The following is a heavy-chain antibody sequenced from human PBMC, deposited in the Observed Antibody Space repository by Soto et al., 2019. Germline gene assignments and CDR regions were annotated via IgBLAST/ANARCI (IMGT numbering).Heavy chain of an antibody. J-gene: IGHJ6*02. V-gene: IGHV4-30-2*01. Sequence: PSETLCVTCAVSGGSISGGVDCRSWIRQPPGKGLEWIGYIYHSGSSYFNPSLKSRLIMSVDRSKNQFSLILSSVTAADTAVYSCARDYGSGVDVWGQGTTVTVSS. CDR2: IYHSGSS. CDR3: ARDYGSGVDV. D-gene: IGHD3-10*01. CDR1: GGSISGGVDC.